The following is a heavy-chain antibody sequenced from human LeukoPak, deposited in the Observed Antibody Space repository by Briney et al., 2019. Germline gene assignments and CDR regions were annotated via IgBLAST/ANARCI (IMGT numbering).Heavy chain of an antibody. V-gene: IGHV4-59*01. Sequence: SSETLSLTCTVSGDSISTYYWSWIRQPPGEGLEWIGYIYYTGTPNYNPSLKSRVTMSVDTSKNQFSLRLTSVTAADTAVYYCARVGGYDLGDWFNPWGQGTLVTVSS. CDR1: GDSISTYY. J-gene: IGHJ5*02. CDR3: ARVGGYDLGDWFNP. D-gene: IGHD5-12*01. CDR2: IYYTGTP.